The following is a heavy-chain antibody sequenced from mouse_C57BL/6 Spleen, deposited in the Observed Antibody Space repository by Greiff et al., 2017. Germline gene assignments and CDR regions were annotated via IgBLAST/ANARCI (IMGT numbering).Heavy chain of an antibody. CDR2: ISYSGST. J-gene: IGHJ3*01. CDR3: ARGGGDYGPAY. Sequence: VQLKQSGPGMVKPSQSLSLTCTVTGYSITSGYDWHWIRHFPGNKLEWMGYISYSGSTNYNPSLKSRISITHDTSKNHFFLKLNSVTTEDTATYYCARGGGDYGPAYWGQGTLVTVSA. D-gene: IGHD2-4*01. V-gene: IGHV3-1*01. CDR1: GYSITSGYD.